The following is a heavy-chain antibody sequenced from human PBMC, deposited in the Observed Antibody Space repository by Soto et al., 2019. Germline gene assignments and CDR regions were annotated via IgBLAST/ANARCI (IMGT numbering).Heavy chain of an antibody. CDR1: GGTFSSYA. J-gene: IGHJ5*02. Sequence: QVQLVQSGAEVKKPGSSVKVSCKASGGTFSSYATSWVRQAPGQGLEWMGGIIPIFGTANYAQKFQGRVTITADESTSRAYMELSSLRSEDTAVYYWARDLEWEGTTTAWGQGTLVTVSS. CDR3: ARDLEWEGTTTA. V-gene: IGHV1-69*01. D-gene: IGHD1-26*01. CDR2: IIPIFGTA.